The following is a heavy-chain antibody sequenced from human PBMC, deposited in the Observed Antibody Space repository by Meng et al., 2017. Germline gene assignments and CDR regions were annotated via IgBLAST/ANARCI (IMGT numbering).Heavy chain of an antibody. D-gene: IGHD6-19*01. CDR2: IYSGGST. Sequence: GESLKISCAASGFTVSSNYMSWVRQAPGKGLEWVSVIYSGGSTYYADSVKGRFTISRDNSKNTLYLQMNSLRAEDTAVYYCARSLDALAVAGTSYYYYGMDVWGQGTTVTVSS. V-gene: IGHV3-66*02. CDR1: GFTVSSNY. J-gene: IGHJ6*02. CDR3: ARSLDALAVAGTSYYYYGMDV.